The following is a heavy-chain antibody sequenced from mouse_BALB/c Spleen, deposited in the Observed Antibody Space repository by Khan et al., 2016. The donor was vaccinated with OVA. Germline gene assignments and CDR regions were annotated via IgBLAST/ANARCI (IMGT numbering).Heavy chain of an antibody. CDR1: GFTFTKYG. D-gene: IGHD1-1*02. J-gene: IGHJ4*01. CDR2: INTYTGEP. V-gene: IGHV9-3-1*01. Sequence: QIQLVQSGPELKKPGETVQISCKASGFTFTKYGMNWVKQAPGKGLKWMGWINTYTGEPTFADDFKGRFAFSLETSARTAYLQINSLKNEDTATYFCARVGYNGTMDCWGKGTSVTVSS. CDR3: ARVGYNGTMDC.